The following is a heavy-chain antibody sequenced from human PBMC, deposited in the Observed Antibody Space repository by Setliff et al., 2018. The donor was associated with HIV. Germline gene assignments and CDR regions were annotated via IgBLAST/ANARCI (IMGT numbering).Heavy chain of an antibody. CDR2: INPNSGGT. CDR1: GYTFSDYY. Sequence: ASVKVSCKASGYTFSDYYMHWVRQAPGQGLEWMGWINPNSGGTNYAQKFQGRVNMTRDTAISTTYMELSRLRSDDTAVYYCARDPGYKSTWYGVFDIWGQGTMVTVSS. J-gene: IGHJ3*02. V-gene: IGHV1-2*02. D-gene: IGHD6-13*01. CDR3: ARDPGYKSTWYGVFDI.